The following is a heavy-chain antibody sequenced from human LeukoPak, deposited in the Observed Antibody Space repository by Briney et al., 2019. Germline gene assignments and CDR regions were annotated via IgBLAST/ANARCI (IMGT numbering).Heavy chain of an antibody. V-gene: IGHV3-7*04. J-gene: IGHJ4*02. Sequence: GGSLRLSCAASGFTFSSYWMSWVRQAPGKGLEWVANIKQGGSEKYYVDFVKGRFTISRDDTKNSLYLQMNGLRAEDTAVYYCARGAAAVTVVERFDYWGQGTLVTVSS. CDR2: IKQGGSEK. CDR3: ARGAAAVTVVERFDY. CDR1: GFTFSSYW. D-gene: IGHD6-13*01.